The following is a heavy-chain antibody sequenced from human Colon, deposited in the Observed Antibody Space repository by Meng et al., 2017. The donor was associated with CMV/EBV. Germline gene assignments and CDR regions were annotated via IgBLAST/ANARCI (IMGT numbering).Heavy chain of an antibody. V-gene: IGHV1-2*02. CDR2: IYPQDGGT. D-gene: IGHD6-13*01. Sequence: VQLEQSGTEVKKPWASVKVSCKTYGYTFTANHLHWVRQAPGQGLEWMGWIYPQDGGTYFAQKFQDRVTLTRDTSITTAYMELSGLTSDDTAIYYCVRESWYFDFWGEGTLVTVSS. CDR3: VRESWYFDF. CDR1: GYTFTANH. J-gene: IGHJ4*02.